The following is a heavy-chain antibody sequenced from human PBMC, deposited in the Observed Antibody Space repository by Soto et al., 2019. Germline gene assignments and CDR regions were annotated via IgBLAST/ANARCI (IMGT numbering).Heavy chain of an antibody. CDR2: ISSSSSYI. J-gene: IGHJ6*02. CDR1: RFTSGYHA. Sequence: GGSLRLSCAASRFTSGYHAMNWVRQAPGKGLEWVSSISSSSSYIYYADSVKGRVTISRDNAKNSLYLQMNSLRAEDTAVYYCARRSELLYGMDVWGQGTTVTVSS. CDR3: ARRSELLYGMDV. D-gene: IGHD3-10*01. V-gene: IGHV3-21*01.